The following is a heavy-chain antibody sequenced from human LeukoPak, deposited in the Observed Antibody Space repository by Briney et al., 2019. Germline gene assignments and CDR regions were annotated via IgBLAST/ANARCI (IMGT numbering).Heavy chain of an antibody. D-gene: IGHD2-8*01. CDR3: ARGLPVYPRAVFPYYYYMDV. J-gene: IGHJ6*03. CDR1: GGSFSSSSYY. CDR2: IYYSGST. V-gene: IGHV4-39*07. Sequence: SETLSLTRTVSGGSFSSSSYYWGWLRQPPGTGLEWVGSIYYSGSTYYNPSLKSRVTISVDTSKNQFSLKLSSVTAADTAVYYCARGLPVYPRAVFPYYYYMDVWGKGTTVTISS.